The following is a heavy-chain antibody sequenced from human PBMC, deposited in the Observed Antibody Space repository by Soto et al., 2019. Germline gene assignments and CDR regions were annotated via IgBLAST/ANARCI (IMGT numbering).Heavy chain of an antibody. CDR2: IYYSGST. V-gene: IGHV4-59*01. D-gene: IGHD4-4*01. CDR1: GGSISSYY. J-gene: IGHJ4*02. Sequence: SETLSLTCTVSGGSISSYYWSWIRQPPGKGLEWIGYIYYSGSTNYNPSLKSRVTISVDMSKNQFSLKLSSVTAADTAVYYCARDAYYSNYYFDYWGQGTLVTVSS. CDR3: ARDAYYSNYYFDY.